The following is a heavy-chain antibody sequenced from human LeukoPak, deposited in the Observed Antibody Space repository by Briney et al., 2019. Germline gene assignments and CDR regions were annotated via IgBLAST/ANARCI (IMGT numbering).Heavy chain of an antibody. Sequence: GGSLRLSCAASGFTLSSNYMSWVRQALGEGLEWGSVIYSGGSTYYADSVKGRFTISRDNSKNTLYLQMYSLRAEDTAVYYCARDPPSRLNVWFGEFSWGQGTLVTVSS. V-gene: IGHV3-66*01. CDR1: GFTLSSNY. D-gene: IGHD3-10*01. J-gene: IGHJ4*02. CDR3: ARDPPSRLNVWFGEFS. CDR2: IYSGGST.